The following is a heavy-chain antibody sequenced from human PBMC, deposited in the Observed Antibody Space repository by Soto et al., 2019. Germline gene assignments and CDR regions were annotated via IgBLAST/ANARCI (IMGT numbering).Heavy chain of an antibody. D-gene: IGHD1-26*01. V-gene: IGHV1-69*01. CDR3: ARVRGGATTKEGLCDY. CDR1: GGTFSSYA. J-gene: IGHJ4*02. Sequence: QVQLVQSGAEVKKPGSSVKVSCKASGGTFSSYAISWVRQAPGQGLEWMGGIIPIFGTANYAQEFQGRVTSTADESTSTAYMKLSSLRSEDTAVYYCARVRGGATTKEGLCDYWGQGTLVTVSS. CDR2: IIPIFGTA.